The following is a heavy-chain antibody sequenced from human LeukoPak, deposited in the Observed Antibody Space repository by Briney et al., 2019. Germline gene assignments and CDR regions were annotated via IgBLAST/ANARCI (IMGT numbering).Heavy chain of an antibody. CDR3: AKHSHDGSAPYYEVQLDY. D-gene: IGHD3-22*01. V-gene: IGHV3-23*01. J-gene: IGHJ4*02. Sequence: PGGSLRLSCAASGFTFTSFAMSWVRQAPGKGLEWVSTISRSGVATYYANSVKGRFTISRDNSKNTVYVQMNSLRAEHTAIYYCAKHSHDGSAPYYEVQLDYWGQGTLVTVSS. CDR2: ISRSGVAT. CDR1: GFTFTSFA.